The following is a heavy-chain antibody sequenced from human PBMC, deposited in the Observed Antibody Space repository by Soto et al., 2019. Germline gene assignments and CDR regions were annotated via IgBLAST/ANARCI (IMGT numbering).Heavy chain of an antibody. J-gene: IGHJ4*02. CDR1: GFTFSSYA. CDR2: ISYDGSNK. D-gene: IGHD4-17*01. V-gene: IGHV3-30-3*01. Sequence: QVQLVESGGGVVQPGRSLRLSCAASGFTFSSYAMHWVRQAPGKGLEWVAVISYDGSNKYYADSVKGRFTISRDNSKNTMYLQMNSRRAEDTAVYYCARDPERGGDYGYFDYWGQGTLVTVSS. CDR3: ARDPERGGDYGYFDY.